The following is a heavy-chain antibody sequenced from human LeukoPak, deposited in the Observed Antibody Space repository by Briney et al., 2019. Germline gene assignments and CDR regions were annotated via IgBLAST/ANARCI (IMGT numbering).Heavy chain of an antibody. CDR1: GGSFSFYY. Sequence: PSETLSLTCGVSGGSFSFYYWGWIRQPPGKGLEWIGSIYYSGSTYYNPSLKSRVTISVDTSKNQFSLKLSSVTAADTAVYYCARVPRDYCDSSAPDDAFDIWGQGTMVTVSS. CDR2: IYYSGST. V-gene: IGHV4-39*07. D-gene: IGHD3-22*01. J-gene: IGHJ3*02. CDR3: ARVPRDYCDSSAPDDAFDI.